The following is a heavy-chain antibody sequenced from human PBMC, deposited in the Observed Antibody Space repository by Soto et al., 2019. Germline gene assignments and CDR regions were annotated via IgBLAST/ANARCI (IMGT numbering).Heavy chain of an antibody. CDR1: GFSIQTSYF. V-gene: IGHV4-34*01. CDR2: INHSGST. J-gene: IGHJ6*02. CDR3: ARGGFHYDFWSGYSYYYGMDV. Sequence: SETLSLTCGVSGFSIQTSYFWGWIRQPPGKGLEWIGEINHSGSTNYNPSLKSRVTISVDTSNNQFSLKLSSVTAADTAVYYCARGGFHYDFWSGYSYYYGMDVWGQGTTVTVAS. D-gene: IGHD3-3*01.